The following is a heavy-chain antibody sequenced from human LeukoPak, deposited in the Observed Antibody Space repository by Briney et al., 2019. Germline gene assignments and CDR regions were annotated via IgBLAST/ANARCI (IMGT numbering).Heavy chain of an antibody. Sequence: SETLSLTCAVYGGSFSTYYWSWIRQSPGKGLEGIAEINHRGDTNYNPSVKSRVTISVDTSKSQFSLKVSSLTAADTAVYYCARGPTISETGYFDYWGQGTLVTVSS. CDR1: GGSFSTYY. D-gene: IGHD1-1*01. J-gene: IGHJ4*03. CDR3: ARGPTISETGYFDY. CDR2: INHRGDT. V-gene: IGHV4-34*01.